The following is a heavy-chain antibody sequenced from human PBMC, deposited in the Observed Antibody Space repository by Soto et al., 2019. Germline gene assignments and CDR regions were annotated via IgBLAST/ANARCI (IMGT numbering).Heavy chain of an antibody. J-gene: IGHJ4*02. CDR2: LYGNGGGV. Sequence: TGGSLRLSCAASGFTFSDYAIIWIRQVPGKGLQWVSGLYGNGGGVHYADSVKGRFTISRDNSAYSAYLQMNNLRVEDTAVYYCATDAVPFNSIWLAHDRGQGTVVTVSS. CDR3: ATDAVPFNSIWLAHD. D-gene: IGHD6-13*01. V-gene: IGHV3-23*01. CDR1: GFTFSDYA.